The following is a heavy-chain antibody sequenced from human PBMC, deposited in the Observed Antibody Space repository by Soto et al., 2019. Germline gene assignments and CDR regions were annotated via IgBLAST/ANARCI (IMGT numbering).Heavy chain of an antibody. CDR2: IYTSGST. J-gene: IGHJ4*02. CDR1: GGSISSYY. V-gene: IGHV4-4*07. D-gene: IGHD3-10*01. CDR3: ARGAYGSGSSYFDY. Sequence: QVQLQESGPGLVKPSETLSLTCTVSGGSISSYYWSWIRQPAGKGLEWIGRIYTSGSTNYNPSLKSRVTMSVDTSKNQFSLKLSSVTAADMAVYYCARGAYGSGSSYFDYWGQGTLVTVSS.